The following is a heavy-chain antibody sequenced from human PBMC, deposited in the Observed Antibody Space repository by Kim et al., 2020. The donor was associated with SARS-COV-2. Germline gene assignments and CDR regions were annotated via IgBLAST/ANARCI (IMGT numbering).Heavy chain of an antibody. D-gene: IGHD1-26*01. CDR2: IYYSGST. J-gene: IGHJ6*02. Sequence: SETLSLTCTVSGGSISSGGYYWSWIRQHPGKGLEWIGYIYYSGSTYYNPSLKSRVTISVDTSKNQFSLKLSSVTAADTAVYYCARRNRNSGSYYVHYYYGMDVWGQGTTVTVSS. V-gene: IGHV4-31*03. CDR3: ARRNRNSGSYYVHYYYGMDV. CDR1: GGSISSGGYY.